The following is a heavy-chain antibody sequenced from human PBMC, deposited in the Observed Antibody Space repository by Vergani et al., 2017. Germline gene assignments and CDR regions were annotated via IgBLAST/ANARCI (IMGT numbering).Heavy chain of an antibody. Sequence: QVQLVESGGGVVQPGGSLRLSCAASGFTFSSYGMHWVRQAPGKGLEWVAFIRYDGSNKYYADSVKGRFTISRDNSKNTLYLQMNSLRAEDTAVYYCANLLTDYCDYWGQGTLVTVSS. V-gene: IGHV3-30*02. CDR1: GFTFSSYG. CDR3: ANLLTDYCDY. J-gene: IGHJ4*02. CDR2: IRYDGSNK. D-gene: IGHD2/OR15-2a*01.